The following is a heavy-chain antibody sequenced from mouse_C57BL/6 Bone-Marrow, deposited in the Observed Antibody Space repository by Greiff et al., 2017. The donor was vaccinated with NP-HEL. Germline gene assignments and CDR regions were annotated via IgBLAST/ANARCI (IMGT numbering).Heavy chain of an antibody. V-gene: IGHV3-6*01. CDR1: GYSITSGYY. D-gene: IGHD1-1*01. Sequence: EVQLQESGPGLVKPSQSLSLTCSVTGYSITSGYYWNWIRQFPGNKLEWMGYISYDGSNNYNPSLKNRISITRDTSKNQFFLKLNSVTTEDTATYYCARERELRRAMDYWGQGTSVTVSS. CDR3: ARERELRRAMDY. J-gene: IGHJ4*01. CDR2: ISYDGSN.